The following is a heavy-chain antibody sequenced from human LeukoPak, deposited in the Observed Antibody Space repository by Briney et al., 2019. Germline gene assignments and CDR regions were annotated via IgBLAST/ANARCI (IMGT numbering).Heavy chain of an antibody. Sequence: GASVKLSCKASGGTFSSYAISWVRQAPGQGLEWMGGIIPIFGTANYAQKFQGRATITADESTSTAYMELSSLRSEDTAVYYCARGTNDFWSVSYYMDVWGKGTTVTVSS. CDR1: GGTFSSYA. J-gene: IGHJ6*03. CDR2: IIPIFGTA. D-gene: IGHD3-3*01. CDR3: ARGTNDFWSVSYYMDV. V-gene: IGHV1-69*13.